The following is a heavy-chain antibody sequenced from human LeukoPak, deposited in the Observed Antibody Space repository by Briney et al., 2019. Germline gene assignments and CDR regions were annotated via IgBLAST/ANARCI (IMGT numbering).Heavy chain of an antibody. Sequence: SVKVSCKASGGTFSSNAITWVRQARGQGLEWMGRIIPMSATTNYAQKFQGRVTITTDESTSTAYMELSSLRSEDTAVYYCARDLANSLYHYGFDYWGQGTLVTVSS. CDR3: ARDLANSLYHYGFDY. V-gene: IGHV1-69*05. J-gene: IGHJ4*02. CDR1: GGTFSSNA. CDR2: IIPMSATT. D-gene: IGHD3-10*01.